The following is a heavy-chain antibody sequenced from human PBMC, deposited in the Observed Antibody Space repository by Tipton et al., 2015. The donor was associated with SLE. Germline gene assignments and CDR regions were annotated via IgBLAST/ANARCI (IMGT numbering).Heavy chain of an antibody. J-gene: IGHJ4*02. CDR2: IVVGSGNT. D-gene: IGHD3-3*01. V-gene: IGHV1-58*02. CDR1: GFTFTSSA. CDR3: AKGLYDFWSGYFDY. Sequence: QSGAEVKKPGTSVKVSCKASGFTFTSSAMQWVRQARGQRLEWIGWIVVGSGNTNYAQKFQERVTITRDMSTSTAYMELSSLRAEDTAVYYCAKGLYDFWSGYFDYWGQGTLVTVSS.